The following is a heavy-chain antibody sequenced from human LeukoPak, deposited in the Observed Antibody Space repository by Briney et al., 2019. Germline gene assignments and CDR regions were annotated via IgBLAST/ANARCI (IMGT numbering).Heavy chain of an antibody. CDR1: GFTFSNYA. Sequence: PGGSLRLSCAASGFTFSNYAMSWVRQAPGKGLEWVSTISGSGGSTYYADSVKGRFTISRDNSKNTLYLQMNSLRAEDTAVYYCAKGDYGDYSYWYFDLWGRGTLVTVSS. CDR3: AKGDYGDYSYWYFDL. D-gene: IGHD4-17*01. J-gene: IGHJ2*01. V-gene: IGHV3-23*01. CDR2: ISGSGGST.